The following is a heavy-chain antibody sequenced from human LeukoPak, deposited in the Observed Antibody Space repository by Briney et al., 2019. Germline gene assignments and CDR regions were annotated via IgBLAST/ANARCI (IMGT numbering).Heavy chain of an antibody. J-gene: IGHJ4*02. V-gene: IGHV3-15*01. CDR2: IKRKIDGGTP. D-gene: IGHD6-19*01. CDR3: TTHRIAVAGTAGH. Sequence: PGGSLRLSCAASGFTFINVWMTWVRQAPGKGLEWVGRIKRKIDGGTPEYAAPVKGRFTISRDDSKNTLYLQMNSPKTEDTAVYYCTTHRIAVAGTAGHWGQGTLVTVSS. CDR1: GFTFINVW.